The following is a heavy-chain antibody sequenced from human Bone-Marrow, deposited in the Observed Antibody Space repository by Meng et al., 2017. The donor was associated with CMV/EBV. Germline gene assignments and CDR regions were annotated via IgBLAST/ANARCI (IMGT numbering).Heavy chain of an antibody. V-gene: IGHV4-31*01. CDR3: ARKSHYWYFDF. J-gene: IGHJ2*01. CDR2: IYYSGST. CDR1: GGSISSGDYY. Sequence: SETLSLTCTVSGGSISSGDYYWSWIRRHPGKGLEWIGYIYYSGSTYYNPSLNSPVTITVATSKHQFSLRLSAVTAADTAIDYRARKSHYWYFDFWGRGTLVTVSS.